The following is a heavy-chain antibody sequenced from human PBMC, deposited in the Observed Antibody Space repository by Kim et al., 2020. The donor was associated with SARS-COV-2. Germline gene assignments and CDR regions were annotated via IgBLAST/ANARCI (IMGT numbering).Heavy chain of an antibody. J-gene: IGHJ6*02. D-gene: IGHD3-9*01. CDR3: ARDNAENYDILTGYYRIYYYYGMGV. CDR2: ISSSSSYI. Sequence: GGSLRLSCSASGFTFSSYSMNWVRQAPGKGLEWVSSISSSSSYIYYADSVKGRFTISRDNAKNSLFLQMNSLRAEDTAVYYCARDNAENYDILTGYYRIYYYYGMGVWGQGTTVTVSS. V-gene: IGHV3-21*01. CDR1: GFTFSSYS.